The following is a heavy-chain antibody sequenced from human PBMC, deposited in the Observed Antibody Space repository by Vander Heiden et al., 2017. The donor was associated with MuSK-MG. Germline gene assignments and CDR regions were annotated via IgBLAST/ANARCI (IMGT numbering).Heavy chain of an antibody. J-gene: IGHJ4*02. D-gene: IGHD3-3*01. CDR2: ISGSGGST. CDR1: GFTFGSYA. CDR3: AKDPLLYYDFWSGYHDY. Sequence: EVQLLESGGGLVQPGGSLRLSCAASGFTFGSYAMSWVRQAPGKGLEWVSAISGSGGSTYYADSVKGRFTISRDNSKNTLYLQMNSLRAEDTAVYYCAKDPLLYYDFWSGYHDYWGQGTLVTVSS. V-gene: IGHV3-23*01.